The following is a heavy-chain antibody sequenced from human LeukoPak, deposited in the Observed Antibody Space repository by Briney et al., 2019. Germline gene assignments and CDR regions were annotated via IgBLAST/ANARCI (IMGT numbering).Heavy chain of an antibody. Sequence: SETLSLTCAVYGGSFSGYYWSWIRQPPGKGLEWIGEINHSGSTNYNPSLKSRVTISVDTSKNQFSLKLSSVTAADTAVYYCARAWRDYVWGSYRPFDYWGQGTLVTVSS. CDR2: INHSGST. CDR1: GGSFSGYY. J-gene: IGHJ4*02. CDR3: ARAWRDYVWGSYRPFDY. D-gene: IGHD3-16*02. V-gene: IGHV4-34*01.